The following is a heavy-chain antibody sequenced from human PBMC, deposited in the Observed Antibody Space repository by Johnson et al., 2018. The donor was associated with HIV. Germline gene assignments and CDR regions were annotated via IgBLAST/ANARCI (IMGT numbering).Heavy chain of an antibody. D-gene: IGHD7-27*01. CDR2: ISSSGSTI. J-gene: IGHJ3*02. Sequence: QVQLVESGGDLVKPGGSLRLSCAASGFIFSDYYMTWIRQAPGKGLESISYISSSGSTIYYADSVKGRFTISRDNAKYSLYLQMNSLRAEDTAVYYCAPQLGIGDAFDIWGQGTMVTVSS. V-gene: IGHV3-11*04. CDR1: GFIFSDYY. CDR3: APQLGIGDAFDI.